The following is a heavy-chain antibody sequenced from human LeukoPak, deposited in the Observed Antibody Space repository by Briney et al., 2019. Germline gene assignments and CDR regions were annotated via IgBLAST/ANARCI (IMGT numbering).Heavy chain of an antibody. D-gene: IGHD3-10*01. V-gene: IGHV4-59*01. Sequence: SETLCLTCTVSGGSISSYYWSWIRQPAGKGLEWIGYIYYSGSTNYNPSLKSRVTISVDTSKNQFSLKLSSVTAADTVVYYCARDSITMVRGVGFDYWGQGTLVTVSS. CDR2: IYYSGST. J-gene: IGHJ4*02. CDR3: ARDSITMVRGVGFDY. CDR1: GGSISSYY.